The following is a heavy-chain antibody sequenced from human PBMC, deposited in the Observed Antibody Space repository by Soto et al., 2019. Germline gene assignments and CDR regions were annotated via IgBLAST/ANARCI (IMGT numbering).Heavy chain of an antibody. CDR1: GYTFTSYG. J-gene: IGHJ4*01. CDR2: ISAYNGNT. Sequence: QVQLVQSGAEVKKPGASVKVSCKASGYTFTSYGISWVRQAPGQGLEWLGWISAYNGNTNNAQKLQGRVTVTTDTPTSIAYMELRTLRSDDTAVYYCAIAGGNVVVVPAAIHWGHGTLVTVSS. CDR3: AIAGGNVVVVPAAIH. V-gene: IGHV1-18*04. D-gene: IGHD2-2*01.